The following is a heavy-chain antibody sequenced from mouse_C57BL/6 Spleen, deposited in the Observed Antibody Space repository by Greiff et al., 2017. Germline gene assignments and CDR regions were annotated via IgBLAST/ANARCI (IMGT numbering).Heavy chain of an antibody. D-gene: IGHD3-1*01. CDR1: GYTFTSYG. V-gene: IGHV1-81*01. CDR2: IYPRSGNT. Sequence: VQLQESGAELARPGASVKLSCKASGYTFTSYGISWVKQRPGQGLEWIGEIYPRSGNTYYNEKFKGKATLTADKSSSTAYMELRSLTSEDSAVYFCARLARGHYYAMDYWGQGTSVTVSS. CDR3: ARLARGHYYAMDY. J-gene: IGHJ4*01.